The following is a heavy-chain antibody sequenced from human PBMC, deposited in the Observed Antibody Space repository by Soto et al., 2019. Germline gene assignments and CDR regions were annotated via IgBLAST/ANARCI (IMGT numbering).Heavy chain of an antibody. CDR3: ARLGSLLQPIDY. CDR2: IFPRDSDT. CDR1: GYTFTNYW. J-gene: IGHJ4*02. Sequence: PGESLKISCQASGYTFTNYWIAWVRHMPGRGLEWMGLIFPRDSDTRYNSSFEGQVTISADRSIATAYLQWTSLKASDTATYFCARLGSLLQPIDYWGQGTPATVSS. D-gene: IGHD4-4*01. V-gene: IGHV5-51*01.